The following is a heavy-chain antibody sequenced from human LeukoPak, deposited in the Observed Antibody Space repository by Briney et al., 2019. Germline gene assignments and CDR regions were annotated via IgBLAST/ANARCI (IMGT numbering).Heavy chain of an antibody. CDR3: ARDLISNEMAPFDY. Sequence: PSQTLSLTCTVSGGSVNSGGFHWSWLRQYPGKGLEWIGYIYYSGSTYYNPSLKSRVTISVDTSKNQFSLKLSSVTAADTAVYYCARDLISNEMAPFDYWGQGTLVTVSS. CDR2: IYYSGST. J-gene: IGHJ4*02. CDR1: GGSVNSGGFH. V-gene: IGHV4-31*03. D-gene: IGHD5-24*01.